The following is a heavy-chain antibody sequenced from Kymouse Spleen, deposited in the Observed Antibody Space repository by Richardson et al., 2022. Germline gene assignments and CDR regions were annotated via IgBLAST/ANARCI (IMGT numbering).Heavy chain of an antibody. J-gene: IGHJ5*02. V-gene: IGHV4-34*01. CDR1: GGSFSGYY. CDR3: ARGVQLEREENWFDP. CDR2: INHSGST. Sequence: QVQLQQWGAGLLKPSETLSLTCAVYGGSFSGYYWSWIRQPPGKGLEWIGEINHSGSTNYNPSLKSRVTISVDTSKNQFSLKLSSVTAADTAVYYCARGVQLEREENWFDPWGQGTLVTVSS. D-gene: IGHD1-1*01.